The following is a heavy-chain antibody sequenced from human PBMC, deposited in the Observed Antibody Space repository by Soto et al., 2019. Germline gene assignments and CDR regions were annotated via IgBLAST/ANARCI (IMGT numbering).Heavy chain of an antibody. Sequence: GGSLRLSCAASGFTFSSYGMHWVRQAPGKGLEWVAVISYDGSNKYYADSVKGRFTISRDNSKNTLYLQMNSLRAEDTAVYYCAKEGDTAMVRFYYYYGMDVWGQGTTVTVS. CDR3: AKEGDTAMVRFYYYYGMDV. V-gene: IGHV3-30*18. J-gene: IGHJ6*02. D-gene: IGHD5-18*01. CDR1: GFTFSSYG. CDR2: ISYDGSNK.